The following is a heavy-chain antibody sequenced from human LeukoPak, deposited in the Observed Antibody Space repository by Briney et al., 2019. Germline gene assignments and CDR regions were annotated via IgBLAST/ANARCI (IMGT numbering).Heavy chain of an antibody. V-gene: IGHV4-4*07. Sequence: SETLSLTCTVSGGSISSFYWSWIRQPAGKGLEWIGRIYSSGNTNYNPSLKSRVTISVDTSKNQVSLKLSSVTAADTAVYYCARELWFGELSSGWFDPWGQGTLVTVSS. D-gene: IGHD3-10*01. J-gene: IGHJ5*02. CDR2: IYSSGNT. CDR1: GGSISSFY. CDR3: ARELWFGELSSGWFDP.